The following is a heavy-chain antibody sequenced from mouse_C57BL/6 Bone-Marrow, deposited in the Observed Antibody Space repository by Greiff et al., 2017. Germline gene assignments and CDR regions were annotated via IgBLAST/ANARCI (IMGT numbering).Heavy chain of an antibody. Sequence: VKLMESGAELVRPGASVTLSCKASGYTFTDYEMHWVKQTPVHGLEWIGAIDPETGGTAYNQKFKGKAILTADKSSSTAYMELRSLTSEDSAVYYCTRPVSSFYYFDYWGQGTTLTVSS. D-gene: IGHD1-1*01. J-gene: IGHJ2*01. CDR1: GYTFTDYE. V-gene: IGHV1-15*01. CDR2: IDPETGGT. CDR3: TRPVSSFYYFDY.